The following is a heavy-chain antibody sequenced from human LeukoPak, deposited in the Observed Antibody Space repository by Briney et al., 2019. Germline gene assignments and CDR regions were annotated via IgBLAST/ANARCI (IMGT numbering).Heavy chain of an antibody. V-gene: IGHV4-59*01. CDR3: ARDRGQIVSPSRSPNTGAFDM. D-gene: IGHD1-26*01. Sequence: SETLSLTCTVSGGSISSYYWSWIRQPPGKGLEWMGYIYYSGSTNYNPSLKSRVTISVDTSKTQFSLKLSSVTAADTAVYYCARDRGQIVSPSRSPNTGAFDMWGQGTKVTVSS. CDR1: GGSISSYY. CDR2: IYYSGST. J-gene: IGHJ3*02.